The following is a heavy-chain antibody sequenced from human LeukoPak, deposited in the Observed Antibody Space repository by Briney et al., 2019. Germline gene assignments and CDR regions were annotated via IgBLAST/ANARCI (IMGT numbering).Heavy chain of an antibody. J-gene: IGHJ4*02. CDR3: ASGTFGGFDY. D-gene: IGHD1-7*01. Sequence: GGSLRLSCAASGFTFSSYAMSWVRQAPGEGLEWVSAISGSGGSTYYADSVKGRFTISRDNAKNSLYLQMNSLRAEDTAVYYCASGTFGGFDYWGQGTLVTVSS. V-gene: IGHV3-23*01. CDR2: ISGSGGST. CDR1: GFTFSSYA.